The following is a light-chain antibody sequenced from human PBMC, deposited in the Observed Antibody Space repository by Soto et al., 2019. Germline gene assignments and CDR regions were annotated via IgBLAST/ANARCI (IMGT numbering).Light chain of an antibody. CDR2: DVS. CDR1: SSDVGGYNY. J-gene: IGLJ7*01. V-gene: IGLV2-11*01. CDR3: CSYAGTFIPAM. Sequence: QSPLTQPRSVSGSPGQSVTISCTGTSSDVGGYNYVSWYQQHPGKVPKLLIYDVSQRPSGVPDRFSGSKSDNTASLTISGLQAEDEADYYCCSYAGTFIPAMFGGGTQLTVL.